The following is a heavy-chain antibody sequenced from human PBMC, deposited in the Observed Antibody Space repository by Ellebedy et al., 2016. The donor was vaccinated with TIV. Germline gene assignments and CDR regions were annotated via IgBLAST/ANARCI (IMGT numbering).Heavy chain of an antibody. CDR2: INPNSGGT. CDR3: ARLEPSYDAFDI. V-gene: IGHV1-2*04. J-gene: IGHJ3*02. Sequence: ASVKVSCXASGYTFTSYDVNWVRQAPGQGLEWMGWINPNSGGTKYAQKFQGWVTMTRDTSINTAYMELSRLKSDDTAVYYCARLEPSYDAFDIWGQGTMVTVSS. CDR1: GYTFTSYD.